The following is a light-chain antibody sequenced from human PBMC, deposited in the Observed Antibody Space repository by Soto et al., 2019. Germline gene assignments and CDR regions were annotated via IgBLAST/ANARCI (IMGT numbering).Light chain of an antibody. CDR1: QSVSSN. CDR2: GAS. J-gene: IGKJ5*01. V-gene: IGKV3-15*01. Sequence: ERVMTESPATLSVSPGERATLSCRASQSVSSNLAWYQQKPGQAPRLLIYGASTRATGIPARFSGSGSGTDFTLTISRLEPEDFAVYYCQQRSEWPVSFGQGTRLEI. CDR3: QQRSEWPVS.